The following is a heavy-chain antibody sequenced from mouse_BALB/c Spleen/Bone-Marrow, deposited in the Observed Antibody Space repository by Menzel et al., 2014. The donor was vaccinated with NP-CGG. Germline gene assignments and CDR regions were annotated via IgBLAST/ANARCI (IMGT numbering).Heavy chain of an antibody. Sequence: VQLKESGPGLVKPSQSLSLTCSVTGFSITSGYYCNWIRQFPGNKLEWMDYITYDGSNNYNPSLKNRLSITRDTSKNQFFLKLNSVTPEDTATYYCARGTGTYFDVWGAGTSVTVSS. D-gene: IGHD4-1*01. J-gene: IGHJ1*01. CDR2: ITYDGSN. CDR3: ARGTGTYFDV. V-gene: IGHV3-6*02. CDR1: GFSITSGYY.